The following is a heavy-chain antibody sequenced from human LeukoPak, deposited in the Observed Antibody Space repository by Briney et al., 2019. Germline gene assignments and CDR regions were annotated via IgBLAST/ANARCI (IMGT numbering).Heavy chain of an antibody. Sequence: SVKVSCKASGDTFTDYAISWVRQAPGQGLEWVGRVIPILGTANYAQRFQGRVTIIADKSTSTVYMELSSLTSEDTAMYYCARDAAAGDNWFDPWGQGTLVTVSS. CDR2: VIPILGTA. V-gene: IGHV1-69*04. D-gene: IGHD3-10*01. CDR1: GDTFTDYA. J-gene: IGHJ5*02. CDR3: ARDAAAGDNWFDP.